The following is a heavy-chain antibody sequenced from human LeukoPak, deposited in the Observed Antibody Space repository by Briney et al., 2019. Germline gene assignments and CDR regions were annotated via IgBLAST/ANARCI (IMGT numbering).Heavy chain of an antibody. CDR3: ARGNTYYDYVWGSYRYTTNDYYFDY. CDR2: ISAYNGNT. CDR1: GYTFTSYG. D-gene: IGHD3-16*02. J-gene: IGHJ4*02. Sequence: RASMKVSCKASGYTFTSYGISWVRQAPGQGLEWMGWISAYNGNTNYAQKLQGRVTMTTDTSTSTAYMELRSLRSDDTAVYYCARGNTYYDYVWGSYRYTTNDYYFDYWGQGTLVTVSS. V-gene: IGHV1-18*01.